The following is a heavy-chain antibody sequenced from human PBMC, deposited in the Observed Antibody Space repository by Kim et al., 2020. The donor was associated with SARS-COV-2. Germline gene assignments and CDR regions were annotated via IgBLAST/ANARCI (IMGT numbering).Heavy chain of an antibody. J-gene: IGHJ5*02. CDR3: ARGEAGFGP. CDR2: GSNK. D-gene: IGHD6-19*01. Sequence: GSNKSYADSVKGRFTISGNNSKNTLYLQMNSLGVEDTAVYYCARGEAGFGPWGQGTLVTVSS. V-gene: IGHV3-30*01.